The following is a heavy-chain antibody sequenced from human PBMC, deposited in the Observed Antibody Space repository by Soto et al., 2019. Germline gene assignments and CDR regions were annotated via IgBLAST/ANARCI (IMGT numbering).Heavy chain of an antibody. J-gene: IGHJ6*02. CDR2: IYYSGST. CDR3: ARENHPYYALYGMDV. V-gene: IGHV4-59*01. CDR1: GGSISSYY. Sequence: QVQLQESGPGLVKPSETLSLTCTVSGGSISSYYWSWIRQPPGKGLEWIGYIYYSGSTNYNPSLTSRVTISVDTSKNQFSLKLSSVTAADTAVYYCARENHPYYALYGMDVWGQGTTVTVSS.